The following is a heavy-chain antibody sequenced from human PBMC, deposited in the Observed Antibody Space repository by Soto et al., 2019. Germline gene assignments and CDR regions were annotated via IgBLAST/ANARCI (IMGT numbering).Heavy chain of an antibody. CDR3: ARGVTTIFGVVNYFDY. CDR1: GGSISSGGYS. D-gene: IGHD3-3*01. CDR2: IYHSGST. Sequence: SETLSLTCAVSGGSISSGGYSWSWIRQPPGKGLEWIGYIYHSGSTYYNPSLKSRVTISVDRSKNQFSLKLSSVTAADTAVYYCARGVTTIFGVVNYFDYWGQGTLVTVSS. J-gene: IGHJ4*02. V-gene: IGHV4-30-2*01.